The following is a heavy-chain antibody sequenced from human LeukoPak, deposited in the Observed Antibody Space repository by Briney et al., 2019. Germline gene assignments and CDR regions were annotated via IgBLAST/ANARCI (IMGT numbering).Heavy chain of an antibody. CDR1: GCSFSSSA. V-gene: IGHV3-23*01. Sequence: PGGSLTLSCSASGCSFSSSAMSWVRQAPGKGLEWVAAIGTSGDRTFYADSVKGRFTISRDNSKNTLYLQIDSLTAEDTAVYYCARDRPYSDSWGQGTLVTVSS. J-gene: IGHJ4*02. CDR3: ARDRPYSDS. CDR2: IGTSGDRT.